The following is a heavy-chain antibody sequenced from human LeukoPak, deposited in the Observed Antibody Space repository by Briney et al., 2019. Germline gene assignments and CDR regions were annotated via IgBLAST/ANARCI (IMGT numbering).Heavy chain of an antibody. CDR2: FDPEDGGT. Sequence: ASVKVSCKVSGYTLTELSMHWVRQAPGKGLEWMGGFDPEDGGTIYAQKFQGRVTMTEDTSTDTAYMELSSLRSEDTAVYYCATGGLRLGEYVSLDYWGQGTLVTVSS. D-gene: IGHD3-16*01. J-gene: IGHJ4*02. CDR1: GYTLTELS. CDR3: ATGGLRLGEYVSLDY. V-gene: IGHV1-24*01.